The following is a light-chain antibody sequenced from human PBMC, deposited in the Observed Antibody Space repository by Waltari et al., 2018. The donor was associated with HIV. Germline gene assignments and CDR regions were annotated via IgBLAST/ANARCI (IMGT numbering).Light chain of an antibody. CDR2: RDS. J-gene: IGLJ2*01. Sequence: SSDLTQPSSVSVSPGQTATITCSGDVLARKRARWFQQKPGQAPLLIMYRDSSRPSGVPERFHGRGSGNMVTLTITRAQVGDEDDYYCYRTAGNEVLFGGGTKL. V-gene: IGLV3-27*01. CDR3: YRTAGNEVL. CDR1: VLARKR.